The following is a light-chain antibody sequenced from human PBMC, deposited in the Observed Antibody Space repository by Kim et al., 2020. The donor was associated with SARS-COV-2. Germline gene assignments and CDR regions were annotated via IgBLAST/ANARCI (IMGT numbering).Light chain of an antibody. CDR3: QQSYGPRLT. CDR1: RTVNTY. Sequence: DIQLTQSPSSLSASVGDRVTITCRASRTVNTYLNWYQHKAGTAPKLLIYASTSLQDGVPSRFRGGGSETEFTLTILSLQPEDFATYYCQQSYGPRLTFGQGTRLEIK. V-gene: IGKV1-39*01. CDR2: AST. J-gene: IGKJ5*01.